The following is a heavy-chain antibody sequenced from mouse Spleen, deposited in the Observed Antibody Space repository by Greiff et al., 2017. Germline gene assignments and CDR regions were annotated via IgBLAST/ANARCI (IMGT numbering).Heavy chain of an antibody. J-gene: IGHJ3*01. V-gene: IGHV1-50*01. CDR1: GYTFTSYW. D-gene: IGHD3-1*01. CDR2: IDPSDSYT. Sequence: QVQLQQPGAELVKPGASVKLSCKASGYTFTSYWMQWVKQRPGQGLEWIGEIDPSDSYTNYNQKFKGKATLTVDTSSSTAYMQLSSLTSEDSAVYYCARGQLGLPGYWGQGTLVTVSA. CDR3: ARGQLGLPGY.